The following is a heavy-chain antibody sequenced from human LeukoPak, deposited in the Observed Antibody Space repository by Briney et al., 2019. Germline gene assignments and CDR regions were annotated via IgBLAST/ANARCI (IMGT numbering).Heavy chain of an antibody. D-gene: IGHD4-17*01. CDR1: GFTFNSYA. CDR3: ARDTSPMSHDYGDYGGAAKYYFEY. J-gene: IGHJ4*02. CDR2: ISSDGSNK. V-gene: IGHV3-30-3*01. Sequence: GGSLRLSCAASGFTFNSYAMHWVRQAPGKGLEWVAVISSDGSNKYYADSVKGRFTLSRDNSKNTLYLQMNSLRVEDTAVYSCARDTSPMSHDYGDYGGAAKYYFEYWGQGTLVTVSS.